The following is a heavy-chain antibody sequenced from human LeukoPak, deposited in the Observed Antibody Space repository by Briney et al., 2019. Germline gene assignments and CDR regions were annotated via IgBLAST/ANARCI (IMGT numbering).Heavy chain of an antibody. CDR1: GGSISSYY. CDR2: IYYSGST. Sequence: PSETLSLTCTVSGGSISSYYWSWIRQPPGKGLEWIGYIYYSGSTNYNPSLKSRVTISVDTSKNQFSLKLSSVTAADTAVYYCARERGSEYIDYWGQGTQVTVSS. D-gene: IGHD1-26*01. CDR3: ARERGSEYIDY. V-gene: IGHV4-59*01. J-gene: IGHJ4*02.